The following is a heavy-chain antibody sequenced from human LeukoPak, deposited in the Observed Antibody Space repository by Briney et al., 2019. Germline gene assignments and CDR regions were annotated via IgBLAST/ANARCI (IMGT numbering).Heavy chain of an antibody. D-gene: IGHD4-17*01. V-gene: IGHV3-33*08. CDR3: ARDGSYGDYVVGVNWFDP. J-gene: IGHJ5*02. CDR1: GFTFSSYG. CDR2: IWYDGSNK. Sequence: AGGSLRLSCAASGFTFSSYGMHWVRQAPGKGLEWVAVIWYDGSNKYYADSVKGRFTISRDNSKNTLYLQMNSLRAEDTAVYYCARDGSYGDYVVGVNWFDPWGQGTLVTVSP.